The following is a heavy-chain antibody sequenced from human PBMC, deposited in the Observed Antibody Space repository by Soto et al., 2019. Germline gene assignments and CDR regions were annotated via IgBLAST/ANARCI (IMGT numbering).Heavy chain of an antibody. Sequence: GESVKISCKGSGYSFTSYWIGWVRQMPGKGLEWMGIIYPGDSDTRYSPSFQGQVTISADKSISTAYLQWSSLKASDTAMYYCASLNYYDSSGYSPVPFDYWGQGTLVTVS. CDR3: ASLNYYDSSGYSPVPFDY. D-gene: IGHD3-22*01. V-gene: IGHV5-51*01. CDR2: IYPGDSDT. CDR1: GYSFTSYW. J-gene: IGHJ4*02.